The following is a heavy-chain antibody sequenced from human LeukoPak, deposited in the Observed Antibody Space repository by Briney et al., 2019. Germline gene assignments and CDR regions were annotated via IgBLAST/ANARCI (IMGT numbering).Heavy chain of an antibody. CDR3: ARVDLSYYYDSSGYYGAHFDY. CDR1: GYTFTGYY. D-gene: IGHD3-22*01. CDR2: INPNSGGT. J-gene: IGHJ4*02. V-gene: IGHV1-2*02. Sequence: ASVKVSCKASGYTFTGYYMHWVRQAPGQGLERMGWINPNSGGTNYAQKFQGRVTMTRDTSISTAYMELSRLRSDDTAVYYCARVDLSYYYDSSGYYGAHFDYWGQGTLVTVSS.